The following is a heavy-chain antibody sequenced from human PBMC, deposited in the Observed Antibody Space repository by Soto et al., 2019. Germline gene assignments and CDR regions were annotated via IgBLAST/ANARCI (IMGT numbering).Heavy chain of an antibody. J-gene: IGHJ5*02. CDR2: VSGYNGHT. Sequence: VELMQSGGELKKPGASVNVSCKTSGYTFFSYGISWVRQAPGQGLEWMGWVSGYNGHTNYAQKFKDRVSMTRDISTATAYMELRSLRCDDMAVYYCARLVGPTSSENGFDPWGQGTLVTVSS. D-gene: IGHD1-26*01. CDR1: GYTFFSYG. CDR3: ARLVGPTSSENGFDP. V-gene: IGHV1-18*03.